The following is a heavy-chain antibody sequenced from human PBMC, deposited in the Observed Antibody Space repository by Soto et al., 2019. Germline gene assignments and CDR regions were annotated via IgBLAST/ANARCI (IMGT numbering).Heavy chain of an antibody. D-gene: IGHD5-12*01. J-gene: IGHJ3*02. Sequence: SETLSLTCPVSGGSISSGDYYWSWIRQPPGKGLEWIGYIYYSGSTYYNPSLKSRVTISVDTSKNQFSLKLSSVTAADTAVYYCARQRVAPRAFDIWGQGTMVTVSS. V-gene: IGHV4-30-4*01. CDR1: GGSISSGDYY. CDR3: ARQRVAPRAFDI. CDR2: IYYSGST.